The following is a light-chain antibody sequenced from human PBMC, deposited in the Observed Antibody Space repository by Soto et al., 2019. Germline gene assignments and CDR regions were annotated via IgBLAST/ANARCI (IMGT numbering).Light chain of an antibody. Sequence: EILLAQYPATLSLSPGERATLSCKDSQDVSIFLAWYQQKPGQAPRLLIHVASNRATGVPARFSGSGSGRDFTLTIPSLEPEDFAVYYCHQRSTLLYTFGQGTKLE. J-gene: IGKJ2*01. CDR2: VAS. CDR1: QDVSIF. CDR3: HQRSTLLYT. V-gene: IGKV3-11*02.